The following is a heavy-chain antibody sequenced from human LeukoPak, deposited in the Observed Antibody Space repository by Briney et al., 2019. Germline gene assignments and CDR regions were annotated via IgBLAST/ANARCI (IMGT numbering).Heavy chain of an antibody. CDR2: IKQDGSEK. V-gene: IGHV3-7*03. D-gene: IGHD2-2*01. CDR3: ASRYCSSSGCYYLQH. J-gene: IGHJ1*01. Sequence: GGSLRLSCAASGFTFSSYWMSWVRQAPGKGLEWVANIKQDGSEKYYVDSVKGRFTISRDNSKNTLYLQMNSLRAEDTAVYYCASRYCSSSGCYYLQHWGQGTLVTVSS. CDR1: GFTFSSYW.